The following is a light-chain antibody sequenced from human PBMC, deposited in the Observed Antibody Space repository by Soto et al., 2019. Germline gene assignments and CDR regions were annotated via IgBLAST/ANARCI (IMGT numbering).Light chain of an antibody. J-gene: IGLJ3*02. CDR3: SSYTNSNTLL. CDR2: DVS. CDR1: SCDVGAYDH. V-gene: IGLV2-14*01. Sequence: QSALTQPVSVSGSPGQSITISCTGSSCDVGAYDHVSWHQQPPGKAPKPLIYDVSKRPSGVSYRFSGSKSGNTASLTISGLQADDEADYYCSSYTNSNTLLFGGGTKVTVL.